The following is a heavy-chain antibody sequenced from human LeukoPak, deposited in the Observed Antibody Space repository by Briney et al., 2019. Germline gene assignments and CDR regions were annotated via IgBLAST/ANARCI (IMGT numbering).Heavy chain of an antibody. CDR1: GGSISSYY. D-gene: IGHD3-16*02. CDR2: IYTSGST. CDR3: ARAHRPGELSNLWYYYYYGMDV. V-gene: IGHV4-4*07. Sequence: RSSETLSLTCTVSGGSISSYYWSWIRQPAGKGLEWIGRIYTSGSTNYNPSLKSRVTISVDTSKNQFSLKLSSVTAADTAVYYCARAHRPGELSNLWYYYYYGMDVWGQGTTVTVSS. J-gene: IGHJ6*02.